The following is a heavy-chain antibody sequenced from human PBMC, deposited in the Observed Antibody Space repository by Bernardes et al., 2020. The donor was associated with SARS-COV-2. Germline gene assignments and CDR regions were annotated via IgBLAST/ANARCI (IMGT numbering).Heavy chain of an antibody. Sequence: TLSLTCTVSGDSISSSPYYWSWIRQPAGKGLEWIGRISSSGSTNHNPSLNSRVTISVDTSKNHFSLKLSSVTAADTAVYYCARGVGVTFDYWGQGTLVTVSS. CDR1: GDSISSSPYY. CDR3: ARGVGVTFDY. CDR2: ISSSGST. V-gene: IGHV4-61*02. J-gene: IGHJ4*02. D-gene: IGHD2-8*01.